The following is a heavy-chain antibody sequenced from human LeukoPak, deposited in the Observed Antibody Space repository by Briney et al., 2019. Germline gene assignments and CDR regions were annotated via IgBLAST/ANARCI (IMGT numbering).Heavy chain of an antibody. Sequence: GGSLRLSCAASGFTFSSYAMSWVRQAPGNGLDWVSAISGSGGSTYYADSVKGRFTISRDNSKNTLYLQMNSLRAEDTAVYYCAKSTTVTDLGDYWGQGTLVTVSS. CDR3: AKSTTVTDLGDY. CDR1: GFTFSSYA. D-gene: IGHD4-17*01. J-gene: IGHJ4*02. V-gene: IGHV3-23*01. CDR2: ISGSGGST.